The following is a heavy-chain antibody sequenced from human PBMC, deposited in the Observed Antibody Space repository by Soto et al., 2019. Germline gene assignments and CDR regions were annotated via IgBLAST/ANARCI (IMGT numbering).Heavy chain of an antibody. J-gene: IGHJ4*02. V-gene: IGHV1-69*13. CDR1: GGTFSSYT. CDR2: IIPIFGTA. Sequence: GASVKVSCKASGGTFSSYTISWVRQAPGQGLEWMGRIIPIFGTANYAQKFQGRVTITADESTSTAYMELSSLRSEDTAVYYCATTLLDSGYFDYWGQGTLVTVSS. D-gene: IGHD3-10*01. CDR3: ATTLLDSGYFDY.